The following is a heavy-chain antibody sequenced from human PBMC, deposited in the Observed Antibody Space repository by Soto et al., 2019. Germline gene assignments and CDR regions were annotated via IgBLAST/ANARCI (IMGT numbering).Heavy chain of an antibody. V-gene: IGHV4-4*02. D-gene: IGHD3-3*02. CDR3: AALHFWSGPWTHTRLDY. CDR2: ISHSGST. CDR1: GYSTNSSHW. Sequence: PTATLSLPCAVSGYSTNSSHWLNWVRTPPGKGLEWIGQISHSGSTNYNPSLTSRVTISVDKSKNHFSLKLTSVTAADTAVYYCAALHFWSGPWTHTRLDYWGQGTLVTVS. J-gene: IGHJ4*02.